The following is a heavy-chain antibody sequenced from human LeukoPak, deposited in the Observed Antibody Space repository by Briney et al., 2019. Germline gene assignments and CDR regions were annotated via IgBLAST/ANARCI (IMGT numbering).Heavy chain of an antibody. J-gene: IGHJ2*01. CDR1: GFTFSSYG. D-gene: IGHD3-10*01. Sequence: GGSLRLSCAASGFTFSSYGMHWVCQAPGKGLEWVALIWNDGSDMSYADSVKGRFTISRDNSKNTLDLQMNSLRAEDMAVYYCARGPWASGTQITSLDLWGRGTLVTVSS. CDR2: IWNDGSDM. V-gene: IGHV3-33*01. CDR3: ARGPWASGTQITSLDL.